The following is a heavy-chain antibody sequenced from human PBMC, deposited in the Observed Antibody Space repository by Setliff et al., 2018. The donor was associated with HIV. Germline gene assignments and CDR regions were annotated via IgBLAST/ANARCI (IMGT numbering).Heavy chain of an antibody. V-gene: IGHV1-2*06. CDR3: ASKVYCTNGVCLDAFDI. CDR2: ITPSSGGT. D-gene: IGHD2-8*01. J-gene: IGHJ3*02. CDR1: GYTFTAYY. Sequence: GASVKVSCKASGYTFTAYYINWVRQAPGQGLEWMGRITPSSGGTNYAQKFQGRVTMTRDTSISTAYMELSRLRSDDTAVYYCASKVYCTNGVCLDAFDIWGQGTMVTVSS.